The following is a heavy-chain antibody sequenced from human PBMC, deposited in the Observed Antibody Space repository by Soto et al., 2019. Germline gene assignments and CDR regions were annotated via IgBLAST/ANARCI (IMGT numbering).Heavy chain of an antibody. J-gene: IGHJ5*02. CDR2: IYYSGST. CDR3: ARYLVAAAAPGDWFDP. Sequence: QLQLQESGPGLVKPSETLSLTCTVSGGSISSSSYYWGWIRQPPGKGLEWIGSIYYSGSTYYNPSLESGVTISVDTSKNQFSLKLSSVTAADTAVYYCARYLVAAAAPGDWFDPWGQGTLVTVSS. V-gene: IGHV4-39*01. CDR1: GGSISSSSYY. D-gene: IGHD6-13*01.